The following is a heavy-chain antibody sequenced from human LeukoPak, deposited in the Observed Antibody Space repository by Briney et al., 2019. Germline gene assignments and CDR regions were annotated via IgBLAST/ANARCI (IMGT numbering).Heavy chain of an antibody. J-gene: IGHJ6*04. D-gene: IGHD3-10*02. Sequence: GGSLRLSCEASGFTFSSYSMNWVRQAPGKGLEWVSYISSSGSTIYCADSVKGRFTISRDNAKNSLYLQMNSLRAEDTAVYYCAELGITMIGGVWGKGTTVTISS. CDR1: GFTFSSYS. CDR2: ISSSGSTI. V-gene: IGHV3-48*04. CDR3: AELGITMIGGV.